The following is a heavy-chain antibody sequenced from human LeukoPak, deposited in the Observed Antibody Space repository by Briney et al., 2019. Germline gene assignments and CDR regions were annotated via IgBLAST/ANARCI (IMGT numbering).Heavy chain of an antibody. D-gene: IGHD3-22*01. CDR2: IIPIFGTA. Sequence: SVKVSCKASVGTFSSYAISWVRQAPGQGLEWMGGIIPIFGTANYAQKFQGRVTITADESTSTAYMELSSLRSEDTAVYYCASLGDYYDSSGYYYIPNWGQGTLVTVSS. J-gene: IGHJ4*02. CDR1: VGTFSSYA. V-gene: IGHV1-69*13. CDR3: ASLGDYYDSSGYYYIPN.